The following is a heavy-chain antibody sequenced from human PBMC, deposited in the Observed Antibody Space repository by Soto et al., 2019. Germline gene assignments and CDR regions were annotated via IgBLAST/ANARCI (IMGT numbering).Heavy chain of an antibody. D-gene: IGHD4-17*01. CDR1: GGSISSGGYY. V-gene: IGHV4-31*03. CDR2: IYYSGST. Sequence: QVQLQESGPGLVKPSQTLSLTCTVSGGSISSGGYYWSWIRQHPGKGLEWIGYIYYSGSTYYNPSLKSRVTXXVXTXRNQFSLKLSSVTAADTAVYYCARDRYDYGDYFFDLWGRGTLVTVSS. CDR3: ARDRYDYGDYFFDL. J-gene: IGHJ2*01.